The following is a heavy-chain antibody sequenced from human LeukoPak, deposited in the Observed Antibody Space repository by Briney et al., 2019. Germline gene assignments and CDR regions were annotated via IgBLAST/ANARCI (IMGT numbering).Heavy chain of an antibody. CDR3: AKDDAFDS. J-gene: IGHJ3*02. V-gene: IGHV3-30*18. Sequence: PGRSLRLSCAASGFTFSSYGMHWVRQAPGKGLEWVAVISYDGSNKYYADSVKGRFTISRDNSKNTLYLQMNSMRAEDTAVYYSAKDDAFDSWGQGTMVTVSA. CDR1: GFTFSSYG. CDR2: ISYDGSNK.